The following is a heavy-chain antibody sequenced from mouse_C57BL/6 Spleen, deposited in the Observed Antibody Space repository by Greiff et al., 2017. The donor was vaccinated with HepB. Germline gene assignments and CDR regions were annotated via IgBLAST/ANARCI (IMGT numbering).Heavy chain of an antibody. CDR1: GYTFTSYW. V-gene: IGHV1-59*01. D-gene: IGHD1-1*01. CDR3: ARGGYGSSYFDY. J-gene: IGHJ2*01. CDR2: IDPSDSYT. Sequence: VQLQQPGAELVRPGTSVKLSCKASGYTFTSYWMHWVKQRPGQGLEWIGVIDPSDSYTNYNQKFKGKATLTVDTSSSTAYMQLSSLTSEDSAVYYCARGGYGSSYFDYWGQGTTRTVSS.